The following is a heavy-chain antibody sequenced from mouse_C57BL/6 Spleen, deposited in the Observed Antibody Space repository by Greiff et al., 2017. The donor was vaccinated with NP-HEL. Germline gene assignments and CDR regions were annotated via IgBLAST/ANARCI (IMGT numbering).Heavy chain of an antibody. D-gene: IGHD2-2*01. Sequence: EVQLVESGGDLVKPGGSLKLSCAASGFTFSSYGMSWVRQTPDKRLEWVATISSGGSCTYYPDSVKGRFTISRDNAKNTLYLQMSSLKSEDTAMYYCARGMGVTTDYDIDVWGKGTSVTVSS. V-gene: IGHV5-6*01. CDR1: GFTFSSYG. CDR2: ISSGGSCT. J-gene: IGHJ4*01. CDR3: ARGMGVTTDYDIDV.